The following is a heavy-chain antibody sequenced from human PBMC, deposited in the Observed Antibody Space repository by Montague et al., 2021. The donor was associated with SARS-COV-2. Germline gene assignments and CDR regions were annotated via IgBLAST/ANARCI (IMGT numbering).Heavy chain of an antibody. CDR3: ARGYQLRFLEWSSRQSTFDY. Sequence: SDTLSLTCAVYGGSFSGYYWSWIRQPPGKGLEWIGEINHIGSTNYNPSLKSRVTISVDTSKNQFSLKLSSVTAADTAVYYCARGYQLRFLEWSSRQSTFDYWGQGTLVTVSS. CDR1: GGSFSGYY. CDR2: INHIGST. V-gene: IGHV4-34*01. J-gene: IGHJ4*02. D-gene: IGHD3-3*01.